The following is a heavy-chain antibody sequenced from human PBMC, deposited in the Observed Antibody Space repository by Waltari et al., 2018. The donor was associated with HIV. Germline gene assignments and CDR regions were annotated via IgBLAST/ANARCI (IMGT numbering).Heavy chain of an antibody. CDR1: GGTFSSYA. J-gene: IGHJ3*02. D-gene: IGHD3-10*01. CDR2: LHPQNGGP. Sequence: QVQLVQSGAEVKKPGSSVKVSCKASGGTFSSYAISWVRQAPGQGLEWKGWLHPQNGGPKYAQKFQGRVTMTRDTSINTAYMELSSLRSDDTAVYYCAGERFYGSGSYFRDAFEIWGQGTMVTVSS. V-gene: IGHV1-2*02. CDR3: AGERFYGSGSYFRDAFEI.